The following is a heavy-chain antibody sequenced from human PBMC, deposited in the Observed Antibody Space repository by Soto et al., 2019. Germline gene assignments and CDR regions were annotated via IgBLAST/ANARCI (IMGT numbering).Heavy chain of an antibody. CDR1: GFTFSSYA. Sequence: WSLRLSCAASGFTFSSYAMSWVRQAPGKGLEWVSAISGSGGSTYYADSVKGRFTISRDNSKNTLYLQMNSLRAEDTAVYYCAKQGSISLLRGTTWFAPWGQGTMVPVYS. CDR3: AKQGSISLLRGTTWFAP. D-gene: IGHD3-3*02. V-gene: IGHV3-23*01. J-gene: IGHJ5*02. CDR2: ISGSGGST.